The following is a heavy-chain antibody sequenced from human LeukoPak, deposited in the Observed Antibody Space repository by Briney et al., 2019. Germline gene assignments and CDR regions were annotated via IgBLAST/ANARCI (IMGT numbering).Heavy chain of an antibody. Sequence: GGSLRLSCAPSGFTFSSYSRNWVRQAPGKGLEWVSSISSSSSYIYYADSVKGRFTISRDNAKNSLYLQMNSLRAEDTAVYYCARDLQSVPQGAFDIWGQGTMVTVSS. CDR3: ARDLQSVPQGAFDI. J-gene: IGHJ3*02. CDR2: ISSSSSYI. CDR1: GFTFSSYS. D-gene: IGHD5-24*01. V-gene: IGHV3-21*01.